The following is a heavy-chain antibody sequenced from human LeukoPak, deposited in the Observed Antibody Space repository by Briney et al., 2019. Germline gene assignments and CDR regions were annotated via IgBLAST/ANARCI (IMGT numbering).Heavy chain of an antibody. Sequence: NSSETLSLTCAVYGGSFSGYYWSWIRQPPGKGLEWIGEINHSGSTNYNPSLKSRVTISVDTSKNQFSLELSSVTAADTAVYYCARGSDYGDYVPYYFDYWGQGTLVTVSS. CDR1: GGSFSGYY. CDR2: INHSGST. J-gene: IGHJ4*02. V-gene: IGHV4-34*01. D-gene: IGHD4-17*01. CDR3: ARGSDYGDYVPYYFDY.